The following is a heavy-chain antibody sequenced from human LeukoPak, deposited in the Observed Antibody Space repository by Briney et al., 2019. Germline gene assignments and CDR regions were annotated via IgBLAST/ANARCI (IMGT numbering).Heavy chain of an antibody. CDR2: ISGSGGST. J-gene: IGHJ4*02. Sequence: GGSLRLSCAASGFTFSSYAMSWVRQAPGKGLEWVSAISGSGGSTYYADSVKGRFTISRHNSKNTLYLQMNSLRAEDTAVYYCASHDSSGYFDYWGQGTLVTVSS. V-gene: IGHV3-23*01. CDR1: GFTFSSYA. D-gene: IGHD3-22*01. CDR3: ASHDSSGYFDY.